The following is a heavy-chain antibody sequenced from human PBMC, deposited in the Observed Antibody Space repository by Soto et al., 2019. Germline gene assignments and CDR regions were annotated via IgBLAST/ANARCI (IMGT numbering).Heavy chain of an antibody. V-gene: IGHV3-15*07. CDR1: GFTFSNAW. D-gene: IGHD6-13*01. CDR3: TTDLFRIAAAGPPPPPYYYYGMDV. J-gene: IGHJ6*02. CDR2: IKSKTDGGTT. Sequence: GGSLRLSCAASGFTFSNAWMNWVRPAPGKGLEWVGRIKSKTDGGTTDYAAPVKGRFTISRDDSKNTLYLQMNSLKTEDTAVYYCTTDLFRIAAAGPPPPPYYYYGMDVWGQGTTVTAP.